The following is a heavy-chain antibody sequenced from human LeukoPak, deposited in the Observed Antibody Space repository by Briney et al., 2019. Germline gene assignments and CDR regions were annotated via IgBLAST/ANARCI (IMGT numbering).Heavy chain of an antibody. Sequence: SVKVSCKASGGTSSSYAISWVRQAPGQGLEWMGGIIPIFGTTNYAQKFQGRVTITADKSTSTAYMELSSLRSEDTAVYYCARNIYYSSTLDYWGQGTLVTVSS. D-gene: IGHD6-13*01. CDR1: GGTSSSYA. V-gene: IGHV1-69*06. CDR2: IIPIFGTT. CDR3: ARNIYYSSTLDY. J-gene: IGHJ4*02.